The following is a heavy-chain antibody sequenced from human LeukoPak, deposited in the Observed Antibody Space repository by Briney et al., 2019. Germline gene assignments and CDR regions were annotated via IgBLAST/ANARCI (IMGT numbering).Heavy chain of an antibody. CDR3: ARHRITYYDLLIGYSYDAFEI. Sequence: GESLKISCKDSGYSFTSYWIGWVRQMPGKGLEWMGIIYPGDSDTRYSPSFQGQVTISADKSISTAYLQWSSLKASDTAMYYCARHRITYYDLLIGYSYDAFEIWGQGTTVTVSS. V-gene: IGHV5-51*01. D-gene: IGHD3-9*01. CDR2: IYPGDSDT. CDR1: GYSFTSYW. J-gene: IGHJ3*02.